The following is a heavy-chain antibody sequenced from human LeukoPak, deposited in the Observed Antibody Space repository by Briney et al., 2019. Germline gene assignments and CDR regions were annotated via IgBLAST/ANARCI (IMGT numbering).Heavy chain of an antibody. CDR1: GYTITELS. J-gene: IGHJ6*02. Sequence: SVKVSCKVSGYTITELSMHWMRQAPGKGLEWMGGFDPEDGETIYGKKFQGRVTMTEATSTNTAYMVLSRLRSEDTAVYYCASDSSSFTYGMDVWGQGTTVTVSS. D-gene: IGHD6-13*01. CDR3: ASDSSSFTYGMDV. CDR2: FDPEDGET. V-gene: IGHV1-24*01.